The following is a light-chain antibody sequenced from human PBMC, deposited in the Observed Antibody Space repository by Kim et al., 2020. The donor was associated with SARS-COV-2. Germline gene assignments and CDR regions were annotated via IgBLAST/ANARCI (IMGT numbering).Light chain of an antibody. CDR1: QSVSSN. CDR3: QQYNNWPRT. V-gene: IGKV3-15*01. Sequence: EVVMTQSPATLSVSPGERATLSCRASQSVSSNLAWYQQKPGQAPRLLIYGTSTRATGIPARFSGSWSGTEFTLIISSLQSEDFAVYYCQQYNNWPRTFGQGTKVDIK. CDR2: GTS. J-gene: IGKJ1*01.